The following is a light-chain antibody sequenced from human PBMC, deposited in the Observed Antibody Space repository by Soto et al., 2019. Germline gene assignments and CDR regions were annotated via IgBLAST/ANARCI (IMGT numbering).Light chain of an antibody. J-gene: IGKJ2*01. Sequence: EIVLTQSPGTLSLSPGERATLSCRASQSVSSSYLAWYQQKPGQAPRLLIYGASSRATGIPDRFSGSGSGTGFTLTISRLEPEDFAVYYCQQYGRSPYTFGQGTKLEIK. V-gene: IGKV3-20*01. CDR3: QQYGRSPYT. CDR1: QSVSSSY. CDR2: GAS.